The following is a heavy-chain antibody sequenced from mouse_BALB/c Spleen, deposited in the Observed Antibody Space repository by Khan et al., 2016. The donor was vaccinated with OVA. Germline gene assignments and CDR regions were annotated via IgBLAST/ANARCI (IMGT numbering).Heavy chain of an antibody. CDR3: ARLEDI. CDR1: GFSLTSYG. CDR2: IWAGGST. J-gene: IGHJ2*01. D-gene: IGHD1-3*01. Sequence: VELVESGPGLVVPSQSLSITCTVSGFSLTSYGVHWVRQPPGKGLEWLGVIWAGGSTNYNSALMSRLSISKDNSKSQVFLKMKSLQTDDTAMYYCARLEDIWGQGTTLTVSS. V-gene: IGHV2-9*02.